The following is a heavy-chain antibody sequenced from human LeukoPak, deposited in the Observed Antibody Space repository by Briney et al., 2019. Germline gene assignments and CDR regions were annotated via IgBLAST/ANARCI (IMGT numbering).Heavy chain of an antibody. CDR1: GFTFDDYG. J-gene: IGHJ3*02. D-gene: IGHD6-19*01. CDR2: INWNGGST. V-gene: IGHV3-20*04. CDR3: AREGIAVAGTGAFDI. Sequence: GGSLRLSCAASGFTFDDYGMSWVRHAPGKGLEWVSGINWNGGSTGYADSVKGRFTISRDNAKNSLYLQMNSLRAEDTALYYCAREGIAVAGTGAFDIWGQGTMVTVSS.